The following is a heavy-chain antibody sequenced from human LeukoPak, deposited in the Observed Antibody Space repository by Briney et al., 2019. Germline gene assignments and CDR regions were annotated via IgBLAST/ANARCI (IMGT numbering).Heavy chain of an antibody. CDR2: INPTGNSV. J-gene: IGHJ4*02. Sequence: GGSLRLSCAVSGFTFSSYTMNWVRQAPGKGLEWISSINPTGNSVYYADSVKGRSTISRDAAKNSLYLQMSSLRAGDTAMYYCARDFMGESGYAGYWGQGTLVTVSS. CDR3: ARDFMGESGYAGY. V-gene: IGHV3-21*01. CDR1: GFTFSSYT. D-gene: IGHD5-12*01.